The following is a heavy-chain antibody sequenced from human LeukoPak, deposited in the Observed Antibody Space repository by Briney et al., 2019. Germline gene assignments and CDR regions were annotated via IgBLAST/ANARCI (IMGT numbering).Heavy chain of an antibody. CDR2: ISYDGSNK. Sequence: GRSLRLFCAASGFTFSSCGMHWVRQAPGKGLEWVAVISYDGSNKYYADSVKGRFTISRDNSKNTLFLEMNSLRAEDTAVYFCARGWVLATGGFDTWGQGTMVTVSS. D-gene: IGHD2-8*02. V-gene: IGHV3-30*03. J-gene: IGHJ3*02. CDR3: ARGWVLATGGFDT. CDR1: GFTFSSCG.